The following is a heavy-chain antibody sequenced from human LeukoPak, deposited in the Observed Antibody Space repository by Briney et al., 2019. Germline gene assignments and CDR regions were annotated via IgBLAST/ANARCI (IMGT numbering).Heavy chain of an antibody. CDR3: ASAFPWTTVTTILYGMDV. CDR1: GYTFTSYA. D-gene: IGHD4-11*01. V-gene: IGHV1-3*01. J-gene: IGHJ6*02. Sequence: GASVKVSCKASGYTFTSYAMHWVRQAPGQRLEWMGWINAGNGNTKYSQKFQGRVTITRDTSASTAYMELSSLRSEDTAVYYCASAFPWTTVTTILYGMDVWGQGTTVTVSS. CDR2: INAGNGNT.